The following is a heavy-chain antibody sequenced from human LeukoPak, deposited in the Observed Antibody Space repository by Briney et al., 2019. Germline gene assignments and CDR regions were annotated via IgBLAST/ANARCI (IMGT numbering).Heavy chain of an antibody. CDR3: ARGTSGYRPGHFDY. V-gene: IGHV4-59*01. D-gene: IGHD3-22*01. CDR1: GGSISSYY. CDR2: IYYSGST. Sequence: PSETLSLTCTVSGGSISSYYWSWLRQPPGKGLEWIGYIYYSGSTNYNPSLKSRVTISVDTSKNQFSLKLSSVTAADTAVYYCARGTSGYRPGHFDYWGQGTLVTVSS. J-gene: IGHJ4*02.